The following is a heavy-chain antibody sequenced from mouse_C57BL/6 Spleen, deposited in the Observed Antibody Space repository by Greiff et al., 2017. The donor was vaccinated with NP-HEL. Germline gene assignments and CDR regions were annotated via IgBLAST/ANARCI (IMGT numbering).Heavy chain of an antibody. V-gene: IGHV5-16*01. J-gene: IGHJ3*01. CDR3: ARDELGYGFAY. D-gene: IGHD1-2*01. Sequence: EVMVVESEGGLVQPGSSMKLSCTASGFTFSDYYMAWVRQVPEKGLEWVANINYDGSSTYYLDSLKSRFIISRDNAKNILYLQMSSLKSEDTATYYCARDELGYGFAYWGQGTLVTVSA. CDR1: GFTFSDYY. CDR2: INYDGSST.